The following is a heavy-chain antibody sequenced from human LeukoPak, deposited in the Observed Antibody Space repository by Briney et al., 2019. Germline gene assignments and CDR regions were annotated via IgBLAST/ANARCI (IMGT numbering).Heavy chain of an antibody. CDR3: ASRLSGSYASDY. CDR1: GGTFSSYI. J-gene: IGHJ4*02. D-gene: IGHD1-26*01. V-gene: IGHV1-69*02. Sequence: SVKVSCKASGGTFSSYIISWVRQAPGQGLEWMGRIIPILGIANYAQKFQGRGTITADKSTSTAYMELSSLRSEDTAVYYCASRLSGSYASDYWGQGTLVTVSS. CDR2: IIPILGIA.